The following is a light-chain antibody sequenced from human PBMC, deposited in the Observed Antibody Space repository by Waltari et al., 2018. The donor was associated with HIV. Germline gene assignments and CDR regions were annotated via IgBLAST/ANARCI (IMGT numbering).Light chain of an antibody. Sequence: SYELTQPPSVSVSPGQTASIACSGDKLGDKYTSWYQQKPGQSPVLVIYQDNKRPSGIPDRFSGSTSGNTATLIISGAQAMDEADYFCQAWDSSAVVFGGGTKLTVL. CDR3: QAWDSSAVV. CDR1: KLGDKY. CDR2: QDN. J-gene: IGLJ2*01. V-gene: IGLV3-1*01.